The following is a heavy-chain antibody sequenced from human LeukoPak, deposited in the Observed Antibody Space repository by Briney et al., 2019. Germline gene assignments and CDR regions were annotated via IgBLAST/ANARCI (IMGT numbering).Heavy chain of an antibody. D-gene: IGHD3/OR15-3a*01. J-gene: IGHJ5*02. CDR3: VRTSGWFDP. V-gene: IGHV3-64D*09. CDR2: ISNNGGGT. Sequence: PGGSLRLSCSASGFTFSNYAIHWVRQAPGKGLEHVSAISNNGGGTYYADSVKGRFTISRDKSKNTVTLQMSSLRPEDTAVYYCVRTSGWFDPWGQGTLVTVSS. CDR1: GFTFSNYA.